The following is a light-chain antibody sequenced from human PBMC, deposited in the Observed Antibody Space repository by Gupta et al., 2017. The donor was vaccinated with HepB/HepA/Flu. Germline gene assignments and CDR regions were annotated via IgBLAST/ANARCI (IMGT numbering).Light chain of an antibody. V-gene: IGLV1-40*01. CDR1: SSNIGSGYH. CDR3: QSYDSGLSGYI. CDR2: GDN. J-gene: IGLJ1*01. Sequence: QSVLPQTPAVSGAPGQTVTLSCTGSSSNIGSGYHVHWYQQLPGTAPKLLIYGDNNRPSGVPDRFSGSKSGTSASLAITGLQADDEADYYCQSYDSGLSGYIFGAGTRVTVL.